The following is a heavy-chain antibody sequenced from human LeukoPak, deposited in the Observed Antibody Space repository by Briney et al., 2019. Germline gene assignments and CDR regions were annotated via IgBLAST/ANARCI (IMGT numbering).Heavy chain of an antibody. J-gene: IGHJ6*02. CDR1: GGSFSGCY. Sequence: SETLSLTCAVYGGSFSGCYWSWIRQPPGKGLEWIEEINHSGSTNYNPSLKSRVTISVDTSKNQFSLKLSSVTAADTAVYYCARDSLDHDFWSVYDPESDYYGMDVWGQGTTVTVCS. CDR2: INHSGST. V-gene: IGHV4-34*09. CDR3: ARDSLDHDFWSVYDPESDYYGMDV. D-gene: IGHD3-3*01.